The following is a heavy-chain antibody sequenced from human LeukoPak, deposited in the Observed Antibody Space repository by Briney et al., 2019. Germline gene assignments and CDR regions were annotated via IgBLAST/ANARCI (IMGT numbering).Heavy chain of an antibody. CDR1: GFTFSTYA. J-gene: IGHJ4*02. V-gene: IGHV3-23*01. CDR2: VSGSGGST. Sequence: GGSLRLSCAASGFTFSTYAMSWVRQAPGKGLEWVSVVSGSGGSTYYADSVKGRFTISRDNSKNTLYLQMNSLRAEDTAVYYCAKDQRPGAWPYFDYWGQGTLVTVSS. CDR3: AKDQRPGAWPYFDY. D-gene: IGHD1-14*01.